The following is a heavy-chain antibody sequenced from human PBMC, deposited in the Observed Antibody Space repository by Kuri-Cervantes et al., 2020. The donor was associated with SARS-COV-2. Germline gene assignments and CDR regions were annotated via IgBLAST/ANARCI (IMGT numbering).Heavy chain of an antibody. CDR1: GYTFTSYA. J-gene: IGHJ3*02. V-gene: IGHV7-4-1*02. Sequence: GGSLRLSCKASGYTFTSYAMNWVRQAPGQGLEWMGWINTNTGNPTYAQGLTGRFVFSLDTSVSTAYLQISSLKAEDTAVYYCARDRLGDAFDIWGQGTMVTVSS. D-gene: IGHD2-21*01. CDR2: INTNTGNP. CDR3: ARDRLGDAFDI.